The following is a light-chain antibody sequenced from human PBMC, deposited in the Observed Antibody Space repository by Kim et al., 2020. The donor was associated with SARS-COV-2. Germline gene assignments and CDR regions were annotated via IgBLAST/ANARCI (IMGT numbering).Light chain of an antibody. J-gene: IGKJ2*01. CDR2: DAY. CDR3: QQYNSYWVT. Sequence: SAGVGDRVTITCRDRQSISRWRALYEQKRGRAPKPQIYDAYSVERGVLSRFSGSGCGTEFTLINSSLQPDDFATYHCQQYNSYWVTFRKGTKVEIK. V-gene: IGKV1-5*01. CDR1: QSISRW.